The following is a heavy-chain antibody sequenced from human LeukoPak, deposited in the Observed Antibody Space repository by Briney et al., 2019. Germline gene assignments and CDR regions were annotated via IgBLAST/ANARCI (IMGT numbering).Heavy chain of an antibody. CDR1: GYTFTSYD. Sequence: ASVKVSCKASGYTFTSYDINWVRQATGQGLEWMGWMNPNSGNTGYAQKFQGRVTMTRDTSISTAYMELSSLKSEDTAVYYCARPHCSNTECRPPEWFDLWGEGTRVTVSS. D-gene: IGHD2/OR15-2a*01. CDR2: MNPNSGNT. V-gene: IGHV1-8*01. CDR3: ARPHCSNTECRPPEWFDL. J-gene: IGHJ5*02.